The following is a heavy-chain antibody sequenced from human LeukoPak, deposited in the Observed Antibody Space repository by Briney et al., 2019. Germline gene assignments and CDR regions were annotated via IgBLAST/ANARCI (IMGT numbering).Heavy chain of an antibody. J-gene: IGHJ4*02. D-gene: IGHD2-2*01. CDR3: ARIASYATGRYFLDY. CDR1: GYSFNTYW. V-gene: IGHV5-51*01. CDR2: IYPGDSDT. Sequence: GESLKISCKGSGYSFNTYWIAWVRQMPGKGLEWMGIIYPGDSDTRNSPSFQSQVTISADKSISIAYLQWSSLKASDTAVYYCARIASYATGRYFLDYWGQGTLVTVSS.